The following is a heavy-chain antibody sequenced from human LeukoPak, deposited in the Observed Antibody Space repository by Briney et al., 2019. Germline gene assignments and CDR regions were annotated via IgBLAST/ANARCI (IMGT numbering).Heavy chain of an antibody. D-gene: IGHD6-19*01. CDR1: GILFSGSG. V-gene: IGHV3-30*02. Sequence: GGSLRLSCAASGILFSGSGMHWVRQAPGKGLEWVSFIQNHGGDKNYADSVKGRFTVSRDNSQNTVYLQMNTLRPEETAVYYCAREGGVVVAGTFDYWGQGTLVTVSS. CDR3: AREGGVVVAGTFDY. CDR2: IQNHGGDK. J-gene: IGHJ4*02.